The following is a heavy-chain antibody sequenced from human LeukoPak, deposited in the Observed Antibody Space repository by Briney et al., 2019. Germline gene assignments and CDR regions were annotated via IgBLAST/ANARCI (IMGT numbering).Heavy chain of an antibody. CDR1: GFSFSDHY. D-gene: IGHD6-19*01. Sequence: PGGSLRLSCAASGFSFSDHYMDWVRQAPGKGLEWVGCIRKEDDSYITQYAASVKDRFIISRDDSKSSLYLQMNSLKTEDTAVYFCARVYSSGWEVSDYWGQGTLVAVSS. CDR3: ARVYSSGWEVSDY. V-gene: IGHV3-72*01. J-gene: IGHJ4*02. CDR2: IRKEDDSYIT.